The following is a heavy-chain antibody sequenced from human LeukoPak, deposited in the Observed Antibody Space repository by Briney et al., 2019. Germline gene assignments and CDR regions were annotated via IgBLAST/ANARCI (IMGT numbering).Heavy chain of an antibody. D-gene: IGHD5-18*01. CDR2: IYYSGTT. V-gene: IGHV4-59*01. CDR1: GGSISSYY. CDR3: ARGAAGYSYG. J-gene: IGHJ4*02. Sequence: SETLSLTCSVSGGSISSYYWSWIRQPPGKGLEWIGHIYYSGTTNYNPSLKSRVTISIDTSKNQFSLRLSSVTAADTAVYYCARGAAGYSYGRGQGTLVTVSS.